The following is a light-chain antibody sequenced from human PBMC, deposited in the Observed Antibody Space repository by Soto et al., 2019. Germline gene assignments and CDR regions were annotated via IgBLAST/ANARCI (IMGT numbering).Light chain of an antibody. CDR1: SSDVGGYEY. Sequence: SALTQPASVSGSPGQSITISCTGTSSDVGGYEYVSWYQQHPGKAPKLMIYAVSNRPSGVSTRFSGSKSGNTASLTISGLQADDEADYYCSSFTSSSTLPYVFGTGTKLTVL. CDR2: AVS. V-gene: IGLV2-14*01. CDR3: SSFTSSSTLPYV. J-gene: IGLJ1*01.